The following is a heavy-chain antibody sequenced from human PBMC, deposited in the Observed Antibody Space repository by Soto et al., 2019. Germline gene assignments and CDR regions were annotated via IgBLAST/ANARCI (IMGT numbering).Heavy chain of an antibody. D-gene: IGHD1-26*01. J-gene: IGHJ4*02. CDR1: GFSLSTSGVG. V-gene: IGHV2-5*02. CDR3: ARRWELLKSIDY. CDR2: IYWDDDK. Sequence: QITLKESGPTLVKPTQTLTLTCTFSGFSLSTSGVGVGWIRQPPGKALEWLALIYWDDDKRYSPSLKSRLTLTKDTSKNQVVLTMTNMDPVETATYYCARRWELLKSIDYWGQGTLVTVSS.